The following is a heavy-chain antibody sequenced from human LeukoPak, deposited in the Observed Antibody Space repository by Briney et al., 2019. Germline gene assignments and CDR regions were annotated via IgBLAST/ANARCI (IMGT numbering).Heavy chain of an antibody. CDR3: ARSPSVGYSKNAFDI. J-gene: IGHJ3*02. V-gene: IGHV3-11*04. CDR1: GFTFSDYY. D-gene: IGHD4-11*01. CDR2: ISSSGSSK. Sequence: SGGSLRLSCAASGFTFSDYYMTWIRQAPGRGLEWVSHISSSGSSKYYADSVKGRFTISRDNAKNSLYLQMSSLRAEDTAVYYCARSPSVGYSKNAFDIWGQGTMVTVSS.